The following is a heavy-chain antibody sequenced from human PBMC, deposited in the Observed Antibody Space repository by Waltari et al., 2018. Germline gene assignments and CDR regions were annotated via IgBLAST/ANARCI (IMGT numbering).Heavy chain of an antibody. CDR1: GYSISSGYY. V-gene: IGHV3-53*01. CDR3: ASLGPTGTMIVVVQPH. CDR2: IYSGGST. J-gene: IGHJ4*02. D-gene: IGHD3-22*01. Sequence: VQLQESGPGLVKPSETLSLTCAVSGYSISSGYYWGWIRQPPGKGLEWVSVIYSGGSTYYADSGKGRYTISRDNSKNTLYLQMNSLRAEDTAVYYCASLGPTGTMIVVVQPHWGQGTLVTVSS.